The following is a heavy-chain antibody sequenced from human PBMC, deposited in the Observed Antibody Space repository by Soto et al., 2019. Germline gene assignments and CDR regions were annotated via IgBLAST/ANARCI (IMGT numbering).Heavy chain of an antibody. CDR1: GYTFTDYW. CDR3: ARHISTFRYYYYAMDV. D-gene: IGHD2-2*01. CDR2: IYPGDSDT. V-gene: IGHV5-51*01. Sequence: PGESLKISCQGSGYTFTDYWIGWVRQLPGKGREWMGIIYPGDSDTRYSPSFQGHVTITVDKSTRTAYLQWNTLKASDTAMYYCARHISTFRYYYYAMDVWGQWTTVTVSS. J-gene: IGHJ6*02.